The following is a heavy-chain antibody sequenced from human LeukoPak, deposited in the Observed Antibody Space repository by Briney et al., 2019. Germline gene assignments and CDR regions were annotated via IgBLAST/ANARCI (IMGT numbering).Heavy chain of an antibody. CDR3: ARDSTGTLSGGGWFDP. J-gene: IGHJ5*02. Sequence: GGSLRLSCAASGFTFSIYAMSWVRQAPGKGLEWVAAISGSGGTAYYADSVKGRFTISRDNSKNTLYLQMNSLRAEDTAVYYCARDSTGTLSGGGWFDPWGQGTLVTVSS. CDR2: ISGSGGTA. V-gene: IGHV3-23*01. D-gene: IGHD3-10*02. CDR1: GFTFSIYA.